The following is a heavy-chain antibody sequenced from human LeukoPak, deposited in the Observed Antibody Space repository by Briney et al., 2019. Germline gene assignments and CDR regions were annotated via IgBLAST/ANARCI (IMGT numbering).Heavy chain of an antibody. CDR1: GFTFSSYS. V-gene: IGHV3-21*01. D-gene: IGHD3-3*01. CDR3: ARETFWSGYPFDY. CDR2: ISSSSSYI. J-gene: IGHJ4*02. Sequence: PGGSLRLSRGASGFTFSSYSMNWVRQAPGRGLEWVSSISSSSSYIYYAVSVKGRFTISKDNAKNSLYLQMNSLRAEDTAVYYCARETFWSGYPFDYWGQGTLVTVSS.